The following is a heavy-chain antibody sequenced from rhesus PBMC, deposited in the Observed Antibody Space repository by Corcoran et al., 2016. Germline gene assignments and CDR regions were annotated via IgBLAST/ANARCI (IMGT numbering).Heavy chain of an antibody. CDR1: GSSISRNS. Sequence: QVQLQESGPGLVKPSVTLPLTCAVSGSSISRNSWRSTRHPPRTALESIGYIYGGSGSNRYNPSLKSRVTISKDTSKNQFSLKLSSVTAADTAVYYCARETYYYDSGYHLDYWGQGVLVTVAS. J-gene: IGHJ4*01. D-gene: IGHD3-28*01. CDR2: IYGGSGSN. CDR3: ARETYYYDSGYHLDY. V-gene: IGHV4-147*01.